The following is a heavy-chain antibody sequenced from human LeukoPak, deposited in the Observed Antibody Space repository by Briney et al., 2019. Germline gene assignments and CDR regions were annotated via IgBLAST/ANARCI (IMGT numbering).Heavy chain of an antibody. Sequence: SVKVFCKASGGTFSSYAISWVRQAPGQGLEWMGGIIPIFGTANYAQKFQGRVTITMDESTSTAYMELSSLRSEDTAVYYCARHRYQLPDYYYYYYMDVWGKGTTVTVSS. CDR2: IIPIFGTA. V-gene: IGHV1-69*05. D-gene: IGHD2-2*01. CDR1: GGTFSSYA. CDR3: ARHRYQLPDYYYYYYMDV. J-gene: IGHJ6*03.